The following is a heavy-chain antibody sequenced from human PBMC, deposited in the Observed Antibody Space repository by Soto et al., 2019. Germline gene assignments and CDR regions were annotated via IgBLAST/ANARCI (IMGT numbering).Heavy chain of an antibody. J-gene: IGHJ4*02. CDR3: ARVYVARDFRGVIHY. Sequence: QVQLVESGGGVVQPGRSLRLSCAASGFTFSSYGMYWMRQAPGKGLEWVAVIWHDGSEKYYADSVKGRFTTSRDNSKSTLYLQMTSLRAEDMSVYYCARVYVARDFRGVIHYWGQGTRVTVSS. CDR1: GFTFSSYG. CDR2: IWHDGSEK. V-gene: IGHV3-33*01. D-gene: IGHD3-10*01.